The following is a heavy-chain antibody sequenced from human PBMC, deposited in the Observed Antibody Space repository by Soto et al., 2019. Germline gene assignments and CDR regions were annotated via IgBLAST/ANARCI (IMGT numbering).Heavy chain of an antibody. V-gene: IGHV3-23*01. J-gene: IGHJ4*02. CDR3: AKDRTYDFWGGQRYFDY. CDR1: GFTFGSYA. Sequence: VQSLESGGSLVQPGGSLSLSCVASGFTFGSYAMNWVRQAPGKGLEWISAISGGSDATFYADSVKGRFTISRDDSKNTLYLQLQSLRDDDTSVYYCAKDRTYDFWGGQRYFDYWGQGTLITVSS. D-gene: IGHD3-3*01. CDR2: ISGGSDAT.